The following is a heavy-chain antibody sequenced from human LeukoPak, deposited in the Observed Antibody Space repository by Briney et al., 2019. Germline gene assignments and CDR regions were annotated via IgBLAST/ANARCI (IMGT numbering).Heavy chain of an antibody. D-gene: IGHD5-24*01. CDR2: INPKSGGT. CDR1: GYSFTGHY. J-gene: IGHJ5*02. CDR3: ARDNSVRDEAWWFNR. Sequence: ASVKVSCKASGYSFTGHYMHWVRQAPGQGLEWMGWINPKSGGTNYAQKFQGRVTLTRDMSTSTDYLELSSLRSEDTAVYYCARDNSVRDEAWWFNRWGQGTLVTVSS. V-gene: IGHV1-2*02.